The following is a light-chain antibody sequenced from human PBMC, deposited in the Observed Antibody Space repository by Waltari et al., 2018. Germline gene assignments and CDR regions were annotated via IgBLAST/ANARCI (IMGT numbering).Light chain of an antibody. CDR2: RTS. CDR1: TPLLGGTL. V-gene: IGLV1-44*01. Sequence: QSVLIQPPSVSGTPGQRVTSPCSGRTPLLGGTLVNWYQQLPGMAPNLLISRTSQRLSGVPDRFSGSTSGTSASLAISGLQSEDEADYYCATWDDSLGGPVFGGGTKLTVL. CDR3: ATWDDSLGGPV. J-gene: IGLJ3*02.